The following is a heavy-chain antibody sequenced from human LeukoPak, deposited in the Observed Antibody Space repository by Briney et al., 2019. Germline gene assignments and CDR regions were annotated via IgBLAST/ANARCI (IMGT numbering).Heavy chain of an antibody. V-gene: IGHV3-23*01. CDR3: AREETYCSSTSCPRYFDY. Sequence: GGSLRPSCAASGFTFSSYAMSWVRQAPGKGLEWVSAISGSGGSTYYADSVKGRFTISRDNSKNTLYLQMNSLRAEDTAVYYCAREETYCSSTSCPRYFDYWGQGTLVTVSS. CDR2: ISGSGGST. J-gene: IGHJ4*02. CDR1: GFTFSSYA. D-gene: IGHD2-2*01.